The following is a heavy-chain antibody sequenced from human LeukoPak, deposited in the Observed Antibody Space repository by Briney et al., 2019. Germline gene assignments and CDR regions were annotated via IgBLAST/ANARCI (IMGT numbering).Heavy chain of an antibody. J-gene: IGHJ4*02. V-gene: IGHV3-64D*09. CDR1: GFTFSDYD. D-gene: IGHD2-2*01. Sequence: GGSLRLSCSASGFTFSDYDMHWVRQAPGKGLEYVSAMSPNGGTTNYADSVKGRLTISRDNSKNTLYLQMSSLRTEDTAVYCCVRPVGYCSGTRCGGFDFWGLGTLVTVSS. CDR2: MSPNGGTT. CDR3: VRPVGYCSGTRCGGFDF.